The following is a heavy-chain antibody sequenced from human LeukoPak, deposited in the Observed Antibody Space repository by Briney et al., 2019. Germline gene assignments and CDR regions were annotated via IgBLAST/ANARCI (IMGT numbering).Heavy chain of an antibody. CDR1: GDSITSSSYY. Sequence: SETLSLTCTVSGDSITSSSYYWGWIRQPPGKGLEWIGEINHSGSTNYNPSLKSRVTISVDTSKNQFSLKLSSVTAADTAVYYCARGRSWWQWLVRDEENWFDPWGQGTLVTVSS. D-gene: IGHD6-19*01. V-gene: IGHV4-39*07. J-gene: IGHJ5*02. CDR2: INHSGST. CDR3: ARGRSWWQWLVRDEENWFDP.